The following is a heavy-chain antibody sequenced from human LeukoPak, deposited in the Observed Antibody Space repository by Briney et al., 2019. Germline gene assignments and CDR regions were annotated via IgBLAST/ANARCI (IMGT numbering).Heavy chain of an antibody. CDR1: GVSISSYY. V-gene: IGHV4-59*01. CDR3: ARALQPGVYAFDI. CDR2: IYYSGST. Sequence: SETLSLTCTVSGVSISSYYWTWIRQPPGEGLEWIGYIYYSGSTNYNPSLKSQVTISVDTSKNQFSLKLSSVTAADTAVYYCARALQPGVYAFDILGQGTMVTVSS. J-gene: IGHJ3*02. D-gene: IGHD6-13*01.